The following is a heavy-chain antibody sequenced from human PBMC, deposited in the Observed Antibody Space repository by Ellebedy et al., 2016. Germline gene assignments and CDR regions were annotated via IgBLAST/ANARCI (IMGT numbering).Heavy chain of an antibody. Sequence: SETLSLXXTVSGGSISSYYWSWIRQPPGKGLEWIGYIYYSGSTNYNPSLKSRVTISVDTSKNQFSLKLSSVTAADTAVYYCARLSFMVAAAPPSFDYWGQGTLVTVSS. D-gene: IGHD6-13*01. CDR3: ARLSFMVAAAPPSFDY. CDR1: GGSISSYY. CDR2: IYYSGST. J-gene: IGHJ4*02. V-gene: IGHV4-59*08.